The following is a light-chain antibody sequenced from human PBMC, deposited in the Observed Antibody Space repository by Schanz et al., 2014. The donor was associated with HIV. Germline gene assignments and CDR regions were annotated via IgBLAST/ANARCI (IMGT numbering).Light chain of an antibody. CDR2: AAS. J-gene: IGKJ1*01. V-gene: IGKV1-9*01. Sequence: DIQLTQSPSFLSASVGDRVTITCRASQGISSYLAWYQQKPGKAPKLLIYAASTLQSGVPSRFSGSGSGTDFTLTISCLQSEDFATYSCQQYYASPRTFGQGTKVEV. CDR3: QQYYASPRT. CDR1: QGISSY.